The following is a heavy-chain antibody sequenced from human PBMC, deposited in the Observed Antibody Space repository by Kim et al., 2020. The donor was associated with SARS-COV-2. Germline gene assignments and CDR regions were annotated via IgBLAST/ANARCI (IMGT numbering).Heavy chain of an antibody. CDR2: IKGDGSEK. CDR3: TSWGAGNY. CDR1: GFTFSNYW. D-gene: IGHD6-13*01. J-gene: IGHJ4*02. Sequence: GGSLRLSCAASGFTFSNYWMSWVRQAPGKGLEWVANIKGDGSEKYYVDSVRGRFIISRDNAKNSLFLQMNSLRVEDTAVYYCTSWGAGNYWGPGTLVTVSS. V-gene: IGHV3-7*01.